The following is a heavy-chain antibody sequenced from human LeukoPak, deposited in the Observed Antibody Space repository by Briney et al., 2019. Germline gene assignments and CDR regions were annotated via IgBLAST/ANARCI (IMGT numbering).Heavy chain of an antibody. D-gene: IGHD6-13*01. CDR2: IKRKSDGGTT. V-gene: IGHV3-15*01. Sequence: PGGSLRLSCAASGFTFSNACMSWVRQAPGKGLEWVGRIKRKSDGGTTEYAAPVKGRFSISRDDSKNMLYLEVNSLRTEDTAVYFCSTYSSSWCVFDYWGQGALVTVSS. CDR1: GFTFSNAC. J-gene: IGHJ4*02. CDR3: STYSSSWCVFDY.